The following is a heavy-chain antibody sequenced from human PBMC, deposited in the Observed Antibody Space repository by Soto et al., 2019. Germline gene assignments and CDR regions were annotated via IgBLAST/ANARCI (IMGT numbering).Heavy chain of an antibody. D-gene: IGHD3-16*01. CDR2: SYHMGST. V-gene: IGHV4-59*02. Sequence: SQTLSLTCTVSGGSDKSYYWSWSRQPPGKGKEWLGYSYHMGSTDYNPSPKSRVTISVDKSKNQCSRKLSYETAADTATHYCARSRRGTSYYYGLDVWGQRTTVTVSS. CDR3: ARSRRGTSYYYGLDV. J-gene: IGHJ6*02. CDR1: GGSDKSYY.